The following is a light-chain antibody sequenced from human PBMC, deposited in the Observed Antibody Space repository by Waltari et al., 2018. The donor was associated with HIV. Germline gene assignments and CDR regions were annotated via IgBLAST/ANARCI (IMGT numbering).Light chain of an antibody. V-gene: IGLV3-19*01. Sequence: SSELTQDPAVSVALGQTVRITCQGDSLRSYYESWYQQKPGQAPVLVIYGKNNRPSGIPDRFSGSSSGNTASLTITGAQAEDEADYYCNSRDSSGNHQGVFGGGTKLTVL. CDR1: SLRSYY. CDR2: GKN. J-gene: IGLJ3*02. CDR3: NSRDSSGNHQGV.